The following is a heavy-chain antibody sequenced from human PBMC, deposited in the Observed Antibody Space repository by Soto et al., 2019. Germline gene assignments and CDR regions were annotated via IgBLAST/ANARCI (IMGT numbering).Heavy chain of an antibody. CDR3: ARFSWDTARIRIGFDY. D-gene: IGHD5-18*01. J-gene: IGHJ4*02. CDR2: IYSGGDT. Sequence: GGSLRLSCAASGFTVNSKYMSWVRQAPGKGLEWVSVIYSGGDTYYTDSVKGRFTISRDNSENTVSLQMNSLRTEDTAVYYCARFSWDTARIRIGFDYWGQGALVTVSS. CDR1: GFTVNSKY. V-gene: IGHV3-53*01.